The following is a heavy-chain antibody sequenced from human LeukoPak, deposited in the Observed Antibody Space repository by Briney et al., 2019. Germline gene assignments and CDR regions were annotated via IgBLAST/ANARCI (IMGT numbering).Heavy chain of an antibody. J-gene: IGHJ4*02. CDR2: ISPYNGNT. V-gene: IGHV1-18*01. CDR1: GYTFTSYG. CDR3: ARDRQCGY. D-gene: IGHD2-21*01. Sequence: ASVKVSCKASGYTFTSYGISWVRRAPGQGLEWMGWISPYNGNTNYAPKLQGRVTMTTDTATSTAYMELTSLTSDDTAVYYCARDRQCGYWGQGTLVTVSS.